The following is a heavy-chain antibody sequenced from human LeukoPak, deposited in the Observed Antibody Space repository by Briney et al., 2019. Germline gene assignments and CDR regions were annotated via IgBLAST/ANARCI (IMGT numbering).Heavy chain of an antibody. CDR2: IYYSGST. CDR3: ARQTQYDFWSGSDDAFDI. J-gene: IGHJ3*02. D-gene: IGHD3-3*01. CDR1: GGSISSYY. Sequence: PSETLSLTCTVSGGSISSYYWSWIRQPPGKGLEGIGYIYYSGSTNYNPSLKSRVTISVDTSKNQFSLKLSSVTAADTAVYYCARQTQYDFWSGSDDAFDIWGQGTMVTVSS. V-gene: IGHV4-59*08.